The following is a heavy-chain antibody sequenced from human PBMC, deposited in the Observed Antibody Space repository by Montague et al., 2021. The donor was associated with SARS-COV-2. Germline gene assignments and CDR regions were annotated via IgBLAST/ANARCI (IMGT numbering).Heavy chain of an antibody. CDR1: GGSISSSSYY. CDR2: IHYSGST. CDR3: ARLWDTVYYYYGMDV. Sequence: SETLSLTCAVSGGSISSSSYYWGWIRQPPGKGLERIGSIHYSGSTYYNSSLKSRVSISVDTSKNQFSLKLSSVTAADTAVYYCARLWDTVYYYYGMDVWGQGTTVTVSS. D-gene: IGHD1-26*01. V-gene: IGHV4-39*01. J-gene: IGHJ6*02.